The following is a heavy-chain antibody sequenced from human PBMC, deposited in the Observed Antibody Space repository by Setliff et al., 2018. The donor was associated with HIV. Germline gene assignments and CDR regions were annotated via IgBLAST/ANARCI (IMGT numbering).Heavy chain of an antibody. V-gene: IGHV2-5*02. CDR2: IYWDDDK. CDR3: ARDWRDASGSYYYFDY. Sequence: SGPTLVNPTQTLRLTCTFSGFSLSTSGVGVGWIRQPPGKALDWLILIYWDDDKRYSPSLKTRLTISKDTSKNQVVLTMTNMDPVDTATYYCARDWRDASGSYYYFDYWGQGTLVTVSS. J-gene: IGHJ4*02. D-gene: IGHD3-10*01. CDR1: GFSLSTSGVG.